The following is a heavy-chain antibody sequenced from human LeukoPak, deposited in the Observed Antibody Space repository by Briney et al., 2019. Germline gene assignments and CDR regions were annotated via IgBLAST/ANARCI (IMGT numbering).Heavy chain of an antibody. Sequence: GGSLRLSCAASGFTFSSYAMSWVRQAPGKGLEWVSAISGSGGSTYYADSVKGRFTISRDNSKNTPYLQMNSLRAEDTAVYYCAKDGDGSGWYSYYYYGMDVWGQGTTVTVSS. J-gene: IGHJ6*02. D-gene: IGHD6-19*01. CDR3: AKDGDGSGWYSYYYYGMDV. V-gene: IGHV3-23*01. CDR2: ISGSGGST. CDR1: GFTFSSYA.